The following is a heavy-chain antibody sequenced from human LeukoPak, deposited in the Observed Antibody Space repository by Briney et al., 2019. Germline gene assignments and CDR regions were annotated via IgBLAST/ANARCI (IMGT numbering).Heavy chain of an antibody. CDR1: GGSISSYY. CDR3: ARMGYGDYPDY. V-gene: IGHV4-59*01. Sequence: SETLSLTCTVSGGSISSYYWSWIRQPPGKGLEWIGYIYYSGSTNYNPSLKSQVTIAVATSKNQFSLKLSSVTAADTAVYYCARMGYGDYPDYWGQGTLVTVSS. D-gene: IGHD4-17*01. CDR2: IYYSGST. J-gene: IGHJ4*02.